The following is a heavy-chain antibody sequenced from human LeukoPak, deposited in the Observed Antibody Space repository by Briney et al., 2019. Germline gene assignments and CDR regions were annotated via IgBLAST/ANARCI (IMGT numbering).Heavy chain of an antibody. D-gene: IGHD2-15*01. CDR2: IIPIFGTA. J-gene: IGHJ4*02. CDR3: ARPARSCSGGSCHTLYFDY. CDR1: GGTFSSYA. V-gene: IGHV1-69*05. Sequence: SVKVSCKASGGTFSSYAISWVRQAPGQGLEWMGRIIPIFGTANFAQKFQGRVTITTDESTSTAYMELSSLRSEDTAVYYCARPARSCSGGSCHTLYFDYWGQGTLVTVSS.